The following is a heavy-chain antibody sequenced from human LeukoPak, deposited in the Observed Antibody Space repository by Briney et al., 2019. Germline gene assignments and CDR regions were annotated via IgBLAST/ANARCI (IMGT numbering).Heavy chain of an antibody. V-gene: IGHV3-21*01. CDR1: GFSFSTNS. D-gene: IGHD2-15*01. J-gene: IGHJ4*01. CDR2: ISSSGSYI. Sequence: PGGSLRLSCVASGFSFSTNSMNWVRQAPGKGLEWVSSISSSGSYIYYADSVRGRFTISRDNAKSSLYLHMNSLRAEDTAVFYCAKSPEGYCSGAACHHFFDYWGQGSLVTVSS. CDR3: AKSPEGYCSGAACHHFFDY.